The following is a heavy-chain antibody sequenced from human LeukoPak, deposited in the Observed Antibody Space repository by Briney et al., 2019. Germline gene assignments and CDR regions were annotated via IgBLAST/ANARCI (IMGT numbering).Heavy chain of an antibody. D-gene: IGHD4-17*01. CDR2: ISYDGSNK. CDR1: GFTFSSYG. CDR3: AKNGGVVYGDPEDYYYYYGMDV. V-gene: IGHV3-30*18. J-gene: IGHJ6*02. Sequence: GGPLRLSCAASGFTFSSYGMHWVGQAPGKGLEWVAVISYDGSNKYYADSVKGRFPISRDNSKNTLYLQMNSLRAEDTAVYYCAKNGGVVYGDPEDYYYYYGMDVWGQGTTVTVSS.